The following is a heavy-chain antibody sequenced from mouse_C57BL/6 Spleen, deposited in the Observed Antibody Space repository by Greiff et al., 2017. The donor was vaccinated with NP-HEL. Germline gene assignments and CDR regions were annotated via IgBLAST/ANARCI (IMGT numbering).Heavy chain of an antibody. V-gene: IGHV5-16*01. J-gene: IGHJ3*01. D-gene: IGHD2-3*01. CDR1: GFTFSDYY. CDR2: INYDGSST. Sequence: EVQLFSSSGGLVQPGSSMKLSCTASGFTFSDYYMAWVRQVPEKGLEWVANINYDGSSTYYLDSLKSRFIISRDNAKNILYLQMSSLKSEDTATYYCARDDGYYGGFAYWGQGTLVTVSA. CDR3: ARDDGYYGGFAY.